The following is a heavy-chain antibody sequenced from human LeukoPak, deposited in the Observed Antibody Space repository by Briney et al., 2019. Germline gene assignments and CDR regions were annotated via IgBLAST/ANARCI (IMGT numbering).Heavy chain of an antibody. CDR2: IYYSGST. V-gene: IGHV4-59*01. CDR3: AGAYCGGDCYLDY. Sequence: SETLSLTCTASGGSISSYYWSWIRQPPGKGLEWIGYIYYSGSTNYNPSLKSRVTISVDTSKNQFSLKLSSVTAADTAVYYCAGAYCGGDCYLDYWGQGTLVTVSS. CDR1: GGSISSYY. D-gene: IGHD2-21*02. J-gene: IGHJ4*02.